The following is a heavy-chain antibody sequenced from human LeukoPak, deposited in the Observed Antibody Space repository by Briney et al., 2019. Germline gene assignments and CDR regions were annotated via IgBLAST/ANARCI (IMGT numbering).Heavy chain of an antibody. J-gene: IGHJ4*02. D-gene: IGHD3-16*02. CDR3: AKGGGGVVAH. V-gene: IGHV3-30*04. Sequence: GRSLRLSCAASGFTFSSYAMHWVRQAPGKGLEWVAVISYDGSNKYYADSVKGRFTISRDNSKNTLYLQMNSLRAEDTAVYYCAKGGGGVVAHWGQGTLVTVSS. CDR2: ISYDGSNK. CDR1: GFTFSSYA.